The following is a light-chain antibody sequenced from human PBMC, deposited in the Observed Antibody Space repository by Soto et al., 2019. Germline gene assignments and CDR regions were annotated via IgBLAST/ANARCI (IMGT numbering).Light chain of an antibody. CDR3: QQRSNWAIT. J-gene: IGKJ5*01. CDR1: QSVSSY. Sequence: IVLTQSPATLSLSPVERATLSCMASQSVSSYLAWYQQKPGQAPRLLIYDASNRATGIPARFSGSGSGTDFTLTISSLEPEDFAVYYCQQRSNWAITFGQGTRLEIK. CDR2: DAS. V-gene: IGKV3-11*01.